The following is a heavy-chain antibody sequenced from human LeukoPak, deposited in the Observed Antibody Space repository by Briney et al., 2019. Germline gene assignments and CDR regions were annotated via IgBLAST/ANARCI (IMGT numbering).Heavy chain of an antibody. Sequence: PSETLSLTCAVYGGSFSGYYWSWIRQPPGKGLEWIGEINHSGSTNYNPSLKSRVTISVDTSKNQFSLKLSSVTAADTAVYYCARRLDSSLDYWGQGTLVTVSS. D-gene: IGHD6-13*01. CDR1: GGSFSGYY. V-gene: IGHV4-34*01. CDR3: ARRLDSSLDY. J-gene: IGHJ4*02. CDR2: INHSGST.